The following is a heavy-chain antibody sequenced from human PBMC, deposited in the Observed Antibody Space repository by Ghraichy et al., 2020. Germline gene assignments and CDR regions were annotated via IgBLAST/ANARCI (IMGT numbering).Heavy chain of an antibody. Sequence: GGSLRLSCAASGFTFSSYAMSWVRQAPGKGLEWVSAISVSGGSTYYADSVKGRFTISRDNSKNTRYLQMNSLRAEDTAVYYGAKDSWSYPGDYWGQGTLVTVSS. V-gene: IGHV3-23*01. CDR1: GFTFSSYA. J-gene: IGHJ4*02. D-gene: IGHD1-26*01. CDR3: AKDSWSYPGDY. CDR2: ISVSGGST.